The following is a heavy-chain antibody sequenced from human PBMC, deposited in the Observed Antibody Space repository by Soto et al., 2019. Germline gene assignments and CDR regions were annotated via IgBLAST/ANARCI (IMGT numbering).Heavy chain of an antibody. V-gene: IGHV3-48*02. Sequence: VGSLRLSCAASGFNFSSYSMNWVRQAPGKGLEWVSYISGSSTTIYHADSVKGRFTISRDNAKKSLYLQMNSLRDEDTAVYYCARDQYYYDSSGYSPFDYWGQGTLVTVSS. D-gene: IGHD3-22*01. CDR1: GFNFSSYS. CDR3: ARDQYYYDSSGYSPFDY. CDR2: ISGSSTTI. J-gene: IGHJ4*02.